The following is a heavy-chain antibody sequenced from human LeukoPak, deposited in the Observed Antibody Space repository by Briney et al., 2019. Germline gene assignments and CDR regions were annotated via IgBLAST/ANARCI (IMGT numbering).Heavy chain of an antibody. D-gene: IGHD2-21*02. J-gene: IGHJ6*03. V-gene: IGHV5-51*01. CDR3: ARQSGDYSYYYYMDV. Sequence: GESLKIPCKASGYWIISYWISRVRQLPGKGLQSMGIIYPGDSDTRYSPSFQGQITISVDKSISTAYVQWSSLKASDTAMYFCARQSGDYSYYYYMDVWGKGTTVTISS. CDR1: GYWIISYW. CDR2: IYPGDSDT.